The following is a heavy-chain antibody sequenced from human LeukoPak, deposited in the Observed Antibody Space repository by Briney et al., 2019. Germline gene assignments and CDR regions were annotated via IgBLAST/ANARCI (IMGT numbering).Heavy chain of an antibody. CDR1: GGSISSSRYY. CDR2: IYYSGTT. V-gene: IGHV4-31*03. D-gene: IGHD3-10*01. CDR3: ARDYGSGSYYSPRYNGMDV. J-gene: IGHJ6*02. Sequence: SETLSLTCTVSGGSISSSRYYWSWIRQHPGKGLEWIGYIYYSGTTYYNPSLKSRLTISVDTSKNQFSLKLSSVTAADTAVYYCARDYGSGSYYSPRYNGMDVWGQGTTVTVSS.